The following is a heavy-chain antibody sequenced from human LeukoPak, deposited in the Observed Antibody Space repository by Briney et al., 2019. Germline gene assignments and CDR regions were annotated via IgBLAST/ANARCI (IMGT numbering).Heavy chain of an antibody. D-gene: IGHD6-6*01. CDR2: INHSGST. J-gene: IGHJ4*02. V-gene: IGHV4-34*01. CDR1: GGSFSGYY. CDR3: ARGFYSSSDGLTEC. Sequence: KSSETLSLTCAVYGGSFSGYYWSWIRQPPGKGLEWIGEINHSGSTNYNPALKSRVTISVDTSKNQFSLKLSSVTAADTAVYYCARGFYSSSDGLTECWGQGTLVTVSS.